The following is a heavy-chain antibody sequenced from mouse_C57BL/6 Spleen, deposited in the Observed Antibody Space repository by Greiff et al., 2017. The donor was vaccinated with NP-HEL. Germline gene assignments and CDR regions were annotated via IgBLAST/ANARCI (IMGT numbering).Heavy chain of an antibody. CDR1: GFTFSDYY. CDR3: ARQAGDY. J-gene: IGHJ4*01. V-gene: IGHV5-12*01. Sequence: EVQLVESGGGLVQPGGSLKLSCAASGFTFSDYYMYWVRQTPEKRLEWVAYISNGGGSTYYPDTVKGRFTISRDNAKNTLYLQMSRLKSEDTAMYYCARQAGDYWGQGTSVTVSS. CDR2: ISNGGGST.